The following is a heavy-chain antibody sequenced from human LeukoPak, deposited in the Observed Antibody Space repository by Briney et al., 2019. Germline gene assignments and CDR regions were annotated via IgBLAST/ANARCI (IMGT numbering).Heavy chain of an antibody. CDR1: GYTFTGYY. Sequence: ASVKVSCKASGYTFTGYYMHWVRQAPGQGLEWMGWINPNSGGTNYAQKFQGRVTMTRDTSISTAYMELSRLRSDDTAVYYCARDFASAVTPEDYWGQGTLVTVSS. D-gene: IGHD4-23*01. V-gene: IGHV1-2*02. J-gene: IGHJ4*02. CDR2: INPNSGGT. CDR3: ARDFASAVTPEDY.